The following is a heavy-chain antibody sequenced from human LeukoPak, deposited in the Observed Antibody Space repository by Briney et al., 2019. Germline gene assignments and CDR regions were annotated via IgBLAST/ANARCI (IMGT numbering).Heavy chain of an antibody. D-gene: IGHD2-15*01. CDR2: IDPSDSYT. V-gene: IGHV5-10-1*01. CDR3: ASDRSSKWYFDY. J-gene: IGHJ4*02. Sequence: GESLTISCTGSGYSFTSYWITWVRQMPGKGLEWMGRIDPSDSYTNYSPSFQGHVTISVDKTINTAYLQWSSLRASDTAMYYCASDRSSKWYFDYWGPGTLVTVSS. CDR1: GYSFTSYW.